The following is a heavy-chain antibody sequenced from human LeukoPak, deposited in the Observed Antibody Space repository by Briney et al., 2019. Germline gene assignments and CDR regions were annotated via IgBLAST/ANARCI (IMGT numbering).Heavy chain of an antibody. CDR3: ARRRGSSETIDY. J-gene: IGHJ4*02. Sequence: PGESLKISCKGSGYSFTNYWIGWVRQMPGEGLEWMGLIYPGDSETRYSPSFQGQVIISVDKSISTAYLQWSSLKASDTAMYYCARRRGSSETIDYWGQGTLVTVSS. D-gene: IGHD1-26*01. CDR2: IYPGDSET. CDR1: GYSFTNYW. V-gene: IGHV5-51*01.